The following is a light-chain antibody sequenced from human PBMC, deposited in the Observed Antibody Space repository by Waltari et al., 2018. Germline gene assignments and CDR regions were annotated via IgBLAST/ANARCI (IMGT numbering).Light chain of an antibody. CDR1: QGISSY. J-gene: IGKJ3*01. V-gene: IGKV1-9*01. CDR3: QQLNTYPLT. Sequence: IQLTQSTSSLSASVGDRVTITCRASQGISSYLAWYQQKPGKAPKLLIYAASTLQSGVPSRFSGSGSGTGFTLTISSLQPEDFATYYCQQLNTYPLTFGPGTKVDIK. CDR2: AAS.